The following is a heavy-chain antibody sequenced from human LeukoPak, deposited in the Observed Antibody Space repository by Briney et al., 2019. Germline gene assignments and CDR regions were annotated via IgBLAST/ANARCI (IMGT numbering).Heavy chain of an antibody. D-gene: IGHD3-10*01. J-gene: IGHJ4*02. CDR1: GFTFSSYS. CDR2: ISSSSSYI. CDR3: ARTMVRQPFDY. V-gene: IGHV3-21*01. Sequence: GGSLRLPCAASGFTFSSYSVNWVRQAPGKGLEWVSSISSSSSYIYYADSVKGRFTISRDNAKNSLYLQMNSLRAEDTAVYYCARTMVRQPFDYWGQGTLVTVSS.